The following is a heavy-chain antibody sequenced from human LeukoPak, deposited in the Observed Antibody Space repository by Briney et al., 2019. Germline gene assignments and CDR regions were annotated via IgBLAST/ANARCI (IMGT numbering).Heavy chain of an antibody. CDR3: ARYAETMIGYFDY. CDR2: INPNSGGT. CDR1: GYTFTGYY. J-gene: IGHJ4*02. V-gene: IGHV1-2*02. Sequence: ASVKVSCKASGYTFTGYYMHWVRQAPGQGLEWMGWINPNSGGTNYAQKFQGRVTMTRDTSISTAYMELSRLRSDDTAVYYCARYAETMIGYFDYWGQGTPVTVSS. D-gene: IGHD3-22*01.